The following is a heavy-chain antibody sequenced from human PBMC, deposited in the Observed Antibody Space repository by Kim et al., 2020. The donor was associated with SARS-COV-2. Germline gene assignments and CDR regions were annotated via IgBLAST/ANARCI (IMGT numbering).Heavy chain of an antibody. V-gene: IGHV3-21*01. CDR1: GFTFSSYS. CDR3: ARDPGYDSSGYGGV. J-gene: IGHJ4*02. D-gene: IGHD3-22*01. CDR2: ISSSSRYI. Sequence: GGSLRLSCAASGFTFSSYSMNWVRQAPGKGLEWVSSISSSSRYIYYADSVKGRFTISRDNAKNSLYLQMNSLRAEDTAVYYCARDPGYDSSGYGGVWGQGTLVTVSS.